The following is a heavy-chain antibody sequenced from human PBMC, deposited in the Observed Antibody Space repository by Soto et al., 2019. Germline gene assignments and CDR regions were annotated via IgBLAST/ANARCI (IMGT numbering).Heavy chain of an antibody. Sequence: PSETLSLTCAVSGYSISSGYYWGWIRQPPGKGLEWIGTIHHSGTTYYNPSLKSRVTISLDTSKNQVSLKLSSGTAADTAVYYCARSLYSSSWYAGSWGQGTLVTVSS. V-gene: IGHV4-38-2*01. CDR1: GYSISSGYY. CDR3: ARSLYSSSWYAGS. J-gene: IGHJ5*02. D-gene: IGHD6-13*01. CDR2: IHHSGTT.